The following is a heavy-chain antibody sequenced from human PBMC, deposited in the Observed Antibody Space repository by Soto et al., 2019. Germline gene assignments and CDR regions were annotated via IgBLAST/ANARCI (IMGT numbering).Heavy chain of an antibody. D-gene: IGHD4-17*01. J-gene: IGHJ4*02. V-gene: IGHV1-69*01. CDR1: GGTFSSYA. CDR3: ARATTVVTPFDY. Sequence: VQLVQSGAEVTKPGSSVKVSCKASGGTFSSYAISWVRQAPGQGLEWMGGIIPIFGTANYAQKFQGRVTITADESTSTAYIELSSLRSEDTAVDYCARATTVVTPFDYWGQGSLVTVSS. CDR2: IIPIFGTA.